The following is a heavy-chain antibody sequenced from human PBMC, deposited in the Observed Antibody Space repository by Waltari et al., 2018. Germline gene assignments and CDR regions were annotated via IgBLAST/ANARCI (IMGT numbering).Heavy chain of an antibody. J-gene: IGHJ4*02. V-gene: IGHV3-23*01. Sequence: EVQSLESGGGLVQPGGSLRLSCAASGFTFDNYAMTWVRQAPGKGMECVSSISGTGGTTYYAGSVKGQFTVSRDSAKKALFLQMNRLRVEDTAIYYCAKGQSQYGSGSCLDYWGQGTLVTVSS. CDR2: ISGTGGTT. CDR1: GFTFDNYA. CDR3: AKGQSQYGSGSCLDY. D-gene: IGHD3-10*01.